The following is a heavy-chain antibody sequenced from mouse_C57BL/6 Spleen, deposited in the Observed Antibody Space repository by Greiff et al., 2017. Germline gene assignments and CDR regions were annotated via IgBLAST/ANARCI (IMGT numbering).Heavy chain of an antibody. CDR3: TRQARYYGRSYGAMDY. V-gene: IGHV5-12*01. Sequence: EVKLMESGGGLVQPGGSLKLSCEASGYTFSDYYMYWVRQTPEKRLEWVADISNGGGSTYYPDTVKGRFTISRDNAKNTLYMPMSRLKSEDTAMYYGTRQARYYGRSYGAMDYWGQGTSVTVSS. CDR1: GYTFSDYY. J-gene: IGHJ4*01. D-gene: IGHD1-1*01. CDR2: ISNGGGST.